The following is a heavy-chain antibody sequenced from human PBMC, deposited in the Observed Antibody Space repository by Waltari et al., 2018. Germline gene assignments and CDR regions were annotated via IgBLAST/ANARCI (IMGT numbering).Heavy chain of an antibody. CDR2: IYSGGSIT. CDR3: AKGAFREGTYPPFDF. CDR1: GFAFSSYA. Sequence: EVQLLESGGGLVQPGGSLRLSCAASGFAFSSYAMSWVRQAPGKGLEWVSVIYSGGSITAYSDSVKGRFTICRDDSKNTLSLQMNSLRAEDTAVYYCAKGAFREGTYPPFDFWGQGTLVTVSS. V-gene: IGHV3-23*03. J-gene: IGHJ4*02. D-gene: IGHD3-10*01.